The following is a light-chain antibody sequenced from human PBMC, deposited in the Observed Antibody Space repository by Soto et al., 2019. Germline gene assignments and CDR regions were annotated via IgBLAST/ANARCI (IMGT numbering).Light chain of an antibody. CDR1: QSISSSY. CDR2: GAS. Sequence: ESVFTQSPCTLSLSPGERATLSCRASQSISSSYLAWYQQKPGQAPRLLICGASSRATGIPDRFSGSGSGTDFTLTIRRLEPEDFAVYYCQQYGSSPWTFGQGTKVDIK. CDR3: QQYGSSPWT. J-gene: IGKJ1*01. V-gene: IGKV3-20*01.